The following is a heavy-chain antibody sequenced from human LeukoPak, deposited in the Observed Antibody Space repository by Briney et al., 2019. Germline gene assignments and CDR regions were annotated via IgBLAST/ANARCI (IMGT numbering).Heavy chain of an antibody. Sequence: GASVKVSCKASGYTFTTYGISWVRQAPGQGLEWMGWISAYNGDTNYAQNLQGRVTMTTDTSTNTAYMELRSLRSDDTAVYYCARASPVGDYYYYYGMDVWGQGTTVTVSS. CDR3: ARASPVGDYYYYYGMDV. J-gene: IGHJ6*02. CDR2: ISAYNGDT. D-gene: IGHD2-15*01. V-gene: IGHV1-18*01. CDR1: GYTFTTYG.